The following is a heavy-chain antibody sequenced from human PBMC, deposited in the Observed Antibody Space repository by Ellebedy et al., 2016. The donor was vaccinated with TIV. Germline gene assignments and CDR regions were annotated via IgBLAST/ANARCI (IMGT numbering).Heavy chain of an antibody. Sequence: SETLSLTXTVSGGSVSRYFWSWIRQPPGKGPEWIGTISNRDRTDYNPSLKSRVFILVDASKNQFFLKLTSVTAADTAVYYCATFNQYYTYLGVWGKGTTVTVSS. CDR2: ISNRDRT. CDR3: ATFNQYYTYLGV. V-gene: IGHV4-59*04. CDR1: GGSVSRYF. J-gene: IGHJ6*03. D-gene: IGHD1-14*01.